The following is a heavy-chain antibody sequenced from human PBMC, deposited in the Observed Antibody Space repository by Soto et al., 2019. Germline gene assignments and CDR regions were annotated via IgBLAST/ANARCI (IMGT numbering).Heavy chain of an antibody. CDR1: GDSVTISDYY. V-gene: IGHV4-39*01. J-gene: IGHJ4*02. Sequence: QLQLQESGPGLVKPSETLSLTCTVSGDSVTISDYYWGWIRQPPWKGLEWIGSIHYSGSTYYNPSLKSRATISGDTSKKQFSLKLTSVTAADAAVYYCAAHDSGGYYAEYWGQGTLVTVSA. CDR2: IHYSGST. CDR3: AAHDSGGYYAEY. D-gene: IGHD3-22*01.